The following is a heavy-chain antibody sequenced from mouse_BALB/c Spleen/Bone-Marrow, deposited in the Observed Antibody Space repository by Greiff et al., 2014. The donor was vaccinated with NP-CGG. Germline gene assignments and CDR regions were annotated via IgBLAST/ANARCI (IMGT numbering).Heavy chain of an antibody. J-gene: IGHJ3*01. CDR2: IDPANGNT. V-gene: IGHV14-3*02. Sequence: VQLQQSGAELVKPGASVKLSCTASGFNIKDTYMHWVKQRPEQGLEWIGRIDPANGNTKYDPKFQGKATITADTSSNTAYLQLSSLTSEDTAVYCCASYYHGSCGFAYWGQGTLVTVSA. D-gene: IGHD1-1*01. CDR1: GFNIKDTY. CDR3: ASYYHGSCGFAY.